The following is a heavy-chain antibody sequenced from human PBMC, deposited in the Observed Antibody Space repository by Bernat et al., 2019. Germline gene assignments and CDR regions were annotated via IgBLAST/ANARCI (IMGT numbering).Heavy chain of an antibody. D-gene: IGHD2-21*01. V-gene: IGHV6-1*01. Sequence: QVQLQQSGPGLVKPSQSLSLTCAISADSVPSTPSAFNWISQSPSSGLVWLGRTYYRSKWYNDYAVSVKSRITINTDTSKNMFSLQVNSGTPEDTAVYYCERDPVADAFDIWGQGTMVTVSS. CDR1: ADSVPSTPSA. J-gene: IGHJ3*02. CDR2: TYYRSKWYN. CDR3: ERDPVADAFDI.